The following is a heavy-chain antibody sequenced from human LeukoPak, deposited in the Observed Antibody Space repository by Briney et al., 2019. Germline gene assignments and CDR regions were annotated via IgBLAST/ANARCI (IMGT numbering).Heavy chain of an antibody. CDR3: ARDPSNTSGRYTYFDY. CDR2: ISAFNGET. CDR1: GYTFTSHG. J-gene: IGHJ4*02. D-gene: IGHD3-16*02. Sequence: ASVKVSCKTYGYTFTSHGISWVRQTPGQGLEWMGWISAFNGETHYAQNLQGRVTMTTDTSTSTAYMELRSLRFDDTAVYYCARDPSNTSGRYTYFDYWGQGTLVTVSS. V-gene: IGHV1-18*01.